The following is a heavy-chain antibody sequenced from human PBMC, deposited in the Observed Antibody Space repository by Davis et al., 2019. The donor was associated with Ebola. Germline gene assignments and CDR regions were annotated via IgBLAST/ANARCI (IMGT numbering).Heavy chain of an antibody. Sequence: PGGSLRLSCEASGFIFSNYWMHWVRQAPGKGLEWVSRIRSDGGSMFYADSVRGRFTISRDNAKNKVYLQMNSLSAEDTAVYYCTRGLCSGGRCDYYYGMDVWGQGTTVTVSS. CDR2: IRSDGGSM. V-gene: IGHV3-74*01. CDR3: TRGLCSGGRCDYYYGMDV. D-gene: IGHD2-15*01. CDR1: GFIFSNYW. J-gene: IGHJ6*02.